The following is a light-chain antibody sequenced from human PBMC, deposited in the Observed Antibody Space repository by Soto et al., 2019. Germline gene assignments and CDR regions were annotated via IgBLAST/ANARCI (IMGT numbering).Light chain of an antibody. V-gene: IGLV2-14*01. Sequence: QSALTQPASVSGSPGKSITISCTGTSSDVGGYNYVSWYQHHPGRAPKLMIYEVSNRPSGVSNRFSGSKSGNTASLTISGLQAEDEADYCCSSYTSSSRVFGGGTKLTVL. CDR2: EVS. J-gene: IGLJ2*01. CDR1: SSDVGGYNY. CDR3: SSYTSSSRV.